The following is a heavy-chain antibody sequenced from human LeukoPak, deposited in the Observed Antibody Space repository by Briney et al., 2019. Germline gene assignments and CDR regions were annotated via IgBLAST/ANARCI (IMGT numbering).Heavy chain of an antibody. CDR1: GGSISSSSYY. CDR2: IYYSGST. Sequence: SETLSLTCTVSGGSISSSSYYWGWIRQPPGKGPEWIGSIYYSGSTYYNPSLKSRVTISVDTSKNQFSLKLSSVTAADTAVYYCARGSPFVVVPAAMRPFPFDYWGQGTLVTVSS. D-gene: IGHD2-2*01. V-gene: IGHV4-39*01. CDR3: ARGSPFVVVPAAMRPFPFDY. J-gene: IGHJ4*02.